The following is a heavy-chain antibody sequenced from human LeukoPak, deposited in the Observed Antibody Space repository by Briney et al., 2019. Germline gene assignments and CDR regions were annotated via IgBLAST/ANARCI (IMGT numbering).Heavy chain of an antibody. CDR2: ISSSSTYI. J-gene: IGHJ3*02. CDR3: ATGYSYGPDAFDI. D-gene: IGHD5-18*01. V-gene: IGHV3-21*01. CDR1: GFIFSSYS. Sequence: PGRSLRLSCAASGFIFSSYSMNWVRQAPGKGLEWVSSISSSSTYIYYADSVKGRFTISRDNAKNSLYLQMNSLRAEDTAVYYCATGYSYGPDAFDIWGQGTMVTVSS.